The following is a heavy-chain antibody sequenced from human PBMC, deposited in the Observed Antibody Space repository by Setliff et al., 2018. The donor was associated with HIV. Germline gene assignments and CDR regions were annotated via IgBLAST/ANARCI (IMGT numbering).Heavy chain of an antibody. CDR3: ARAYDILTGYFDY. J-gene: IGHJ4*02. Sequence: SETLSLTCTVSGGSISSGEYYWSWIRQPPGKGLEYIGSIHYNEKTYYNPSLKSRVTISIDTSKNQFSLNLTSVTAADTAVYYCARAYDILTGYFDYWGQGTLVTVSS. V-gene: IGHV4-39*01. D-gene: IGHD3-9*01. CDR1: GGSISSGEYY. CDR2: IHYNEKT.